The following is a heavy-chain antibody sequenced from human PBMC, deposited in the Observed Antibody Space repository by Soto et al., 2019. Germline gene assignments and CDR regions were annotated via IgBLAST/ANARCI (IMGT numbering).Heavy chain of an antibody. CDR3: ASAAAIIYPGYDC. CDR2: IKSKTDGWTT. CDR1: GFTFSNGW. Sequence: GGSLRLSCAASGFTFSNGWMNWVRQAPGKGLEWVGRIKSKTDGWTTDYAAPVKGRFTISRDDSKNTLYLQMNSLKTEDTAVYSCASAAAIIYPGYDCWGQGTRVTVSS. V-gene: IGHV3-15*01. D-gene: IGHD5-12*01. J-gene: IGHJ4*03.